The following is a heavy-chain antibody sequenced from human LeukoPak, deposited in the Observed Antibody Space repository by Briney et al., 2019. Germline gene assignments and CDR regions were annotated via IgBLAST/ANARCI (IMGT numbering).Heavy chain of an antibody. CDR3: AKDRDWAFDY. V-gene: IGHV3-30*02. CDR2: INYLGSTR. J-gene: IGHJ4*02. D-gene: IGHD3/OR15-3a*01. CDR1: GFTLTNFG. Sequence: GGSLRLTCAASGFTLTNFGMHWVRQAPGKGLEWVAFINYLGSTRFYADSVKGRFTVSRDDSMSTLYLQMNSLRPEDMAVYYCAKDRDWAFDYWGQGTLVTVSS.